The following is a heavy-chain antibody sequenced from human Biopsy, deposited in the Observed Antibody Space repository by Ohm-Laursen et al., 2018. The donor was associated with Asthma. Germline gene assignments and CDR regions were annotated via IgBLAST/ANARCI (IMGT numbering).Heavy chain of an antibody. CDR2: MYYSGSA. CDR1: GGAIRTSGYY. D-gene: IGHD3-10*01. J-gene: IGHJ6*02. V-gene: IGHV4-39*07. Sequence: GTLSLTCSVSGGAIRTSGYYWGWIRQPPGKGLEWIGSMYYSGSAYYNPSLESRVTISVDTSKNQFSLRLNTVTAADTAVYYFARGPNYHGSGRAPIGMDVWGQGTTVTVSS. CDR3: ARGPNYHGSGRAPIGMDV.